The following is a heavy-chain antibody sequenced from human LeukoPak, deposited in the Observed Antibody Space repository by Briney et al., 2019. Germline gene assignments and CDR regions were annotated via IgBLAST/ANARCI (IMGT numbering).Heavy chain of an antibody. CDR3: TTDAPSGHGELFGY. CDR2: IKFQHDGGAT. Sequence: GGSLRLSCVASGFTFSHAWMSWVRQAPQEELEWVGQIKFQHDGGATDYAAPVKGRFTISRDDSKNTVYLQMNSLKIEDTGLYYCTTDAPSGHGELFGYWGQGTLVTVSS. CDR1: GFTFSHAW. J-gene: IGHJ4*02. V-gene: IGHV3-15*05. D-gene: IGHD3-10*01.